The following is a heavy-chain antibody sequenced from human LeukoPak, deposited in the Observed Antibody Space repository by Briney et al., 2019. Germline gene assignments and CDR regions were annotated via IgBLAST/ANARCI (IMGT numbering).Heavy chain of an antibody. CDR3: ARDYLVYDFWSGYYGNWFDP. Sequence: ASVKVSCKASGYTFTGYYMHWVRQAPGQGLEWMGRINPNSGGTNYAQKFQGRVTMTRDTSISTAYMELSRLRSGDTAVYYCARDYLVYDFWSGYYGNWFDPWGQGTLVTVSS. V-gene: IGHV1-2*06. D-gene: IGHD3-3*01. J-gene: IGHJ5*02. CDR2: INPNSGGT. CDR1: GYTFTGYY.